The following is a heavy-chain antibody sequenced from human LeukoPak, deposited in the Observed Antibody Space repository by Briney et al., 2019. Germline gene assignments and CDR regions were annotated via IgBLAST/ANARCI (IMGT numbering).Heavy chain of an antibody. J-gene: IGHJ4*02. D-gene: IGHD3-22*01. V-gene: IGHV4-39*01. CDR2: TYYSGSP. CDR3: ARLNDIALDY. CDR1: GGSISSYY. Sequence: SESLSLTCTVSGGSISSYYWAWIRQSPGKGLEWIGRTYYSGSPYYSPSLKSRVTISIDTSKNQFSLNLRSVTAADTAVYYCARLNDIALDYWGQGTLVTVSS.